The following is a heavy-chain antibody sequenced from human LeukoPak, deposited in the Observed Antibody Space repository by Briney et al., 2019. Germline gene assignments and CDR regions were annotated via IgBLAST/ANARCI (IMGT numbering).Heavy chain of an antibody. CDR2: IYYSGST. D-gene: IGHD6-13*01. J-gene: IGHJ3*02. Sequence: PGGSLRLSCAASGFTFSNAWMSWVRQAPGKGLKWIGSIYYSGSTYYNPSLKSRVTISVDTSKNQFSLKLSSVTAADTAVYYCARSLGIAAAGISDAFDIWGQGTMVTVSS. CDR3: ARSLGIAAAGISDAFDI. CDR1: GFTFSNAW. V-gene: IGHV4-38-2*01.